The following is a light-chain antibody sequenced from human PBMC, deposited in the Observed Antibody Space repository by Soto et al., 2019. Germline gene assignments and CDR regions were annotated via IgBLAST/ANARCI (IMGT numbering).Light chain of an antibody. Sequence: QSALTQPPSVSGSPGQSVTISCTGTSSDVGTYNRVSWYQQPPGTAPKLISYEVTNRPSGVPDRFSGSKSGNTASLSISGLQPEDEADYYCRSYTSSSTVVFGGGTQLTVL. V-gene: IGLV2-18*02. CDR3: RSYTSSSTVV. CDR1: SSDVGTYNR. CDR2: EVT. J-gene: IGLJ2*01.